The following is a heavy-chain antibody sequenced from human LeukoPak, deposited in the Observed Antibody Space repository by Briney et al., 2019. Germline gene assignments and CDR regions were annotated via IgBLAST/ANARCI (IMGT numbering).Heavy chain of an antibody. CDR1: GFSFSRHW. CDR2: ISDDGTYT. Sequence: PGGSLRLSCAASGFSFSRHWMHRVRQAPGKGLVWVSRISDDGTYTANVDSVEGRFSTSRDNVGNTLYLHMNGLRVEDTAMYYCASFGIAWGSAYWGQGTLVIVSS. J-gene: IGHJ4*02. CDR3: ASFGIAWGSAY. V-gene: IGHV3-74*03. D-gene: IGHD7-27*01.